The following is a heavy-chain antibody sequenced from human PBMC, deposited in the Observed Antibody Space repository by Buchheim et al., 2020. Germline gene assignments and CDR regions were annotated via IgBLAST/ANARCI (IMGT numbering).Heavy chain of an antibody. Sequence: EVQLLESGGGLVQPGGSLRLSCAVSGFTFNTYVMNWVRQAPGKGLQWVSSISSTGSSTYYADSVKGRFTISRDNSKNTLDLQMNSLRADDTAVYYCAKGQFVRKGYFDYWGQGAL. CDR3: AKGQFVRKGYFDY. CDR1: GFTFNTYV. V-gene: IGHV3-23*01. J-gene: IGHJ4*02. D-gene: IGHD6-6*01. CDR2: ISSTGSST.